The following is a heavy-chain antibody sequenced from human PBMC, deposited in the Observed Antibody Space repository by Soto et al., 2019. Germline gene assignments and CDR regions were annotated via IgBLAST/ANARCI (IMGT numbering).Heavy chain of an antibody. J-gene: IGHJ3*02. CDR1: GYSFTSYW. V-gene: IGHV5-51*01. CDR3: ARPSAYCGGDCYSDDAFDI. D-gene: IGHD2-21*01. CDR2: IYPGDSDT. Sequence: GESLKISCKGSGYSFTSYWIGWVRQMPGKGLEWMGIIYPGDSDTRYSPSFQGQVTISADKSISTAYLQWSSLKASDTAMYYCARPSAYCGGDCYSDDAFDIWGQGTMVTVSS.